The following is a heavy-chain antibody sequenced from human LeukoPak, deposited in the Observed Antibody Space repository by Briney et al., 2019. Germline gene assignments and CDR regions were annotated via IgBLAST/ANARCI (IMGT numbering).Heavy chain of an antibody. J-gene: IGHJ4*02. CDR1: GYTFTSYA. CDR2: INAGNGNT. Sequence: ASVKVSCKASGYTFTSYAMHWVRQAPGQRLEWMGWINAGNGNTKYSQKFQGRVTMTRDTSTSTVYMELSSLRSEDTAVYYCARSSYDSSGYYGDFDYWGQGTLVTVSS. V-gene: IGHV1-3*01. D-gene: IGHD3-22*01. CDR3: ARSSYDSSGYYGDFDY.